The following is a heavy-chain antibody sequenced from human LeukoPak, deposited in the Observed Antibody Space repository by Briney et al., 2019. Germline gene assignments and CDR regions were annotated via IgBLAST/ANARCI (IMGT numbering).Heavy chain of an antibody. CDR2: INHSGAT. Sequence: PSETLSLTCAGSGGAFTGYYWSWIRQPPGKGLEWIGEINHSGATNYKPSLKSRVTISVDTSKNQFSLRLTSVSAADTGVYYCATPTRGGIAVTGTFGHWGQGTQVTVSS. J-gene: IGHJ4*02. D-gene: IGHD6-19*01. CDR1: GGAFTGYY. CDR3: ATPTRGGIAVTGTFGH. V-gene: IGHV4-34*01.